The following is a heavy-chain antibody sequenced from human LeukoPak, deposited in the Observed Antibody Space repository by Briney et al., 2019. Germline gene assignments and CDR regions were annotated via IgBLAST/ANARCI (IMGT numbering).Heavy chain of an antibody. Sequence: SETLSLTCAVYGGSFSGYYWSWIRQPPGKGLEWIGEINHSGNTNSNPSLKSRVTISVDTSKNQFSLKLSSVTAADTAVYYCARDFFFYDSSGSLAFDIWGQGTMVTVSS. V-gene: IGHV4-34*01. D-gene: IGHD3-22*01. CDR1: GGSFSGYY. CDR2: INHSGNT. J-gene: IGHJ3*02. CDR3: ARDFFFYDSSGSLAFDI.